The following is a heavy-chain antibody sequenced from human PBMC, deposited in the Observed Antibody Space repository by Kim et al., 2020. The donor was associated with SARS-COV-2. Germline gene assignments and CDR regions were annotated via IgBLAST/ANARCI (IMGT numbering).Heavy chain of an antibody. J-gene: IGHJ3*02. CDR3: AKDRPDSGAFDI. Sequence: YYADSVKGRFTISRDNSKNTLYLQMNSLRAEDTAVYYCAKDRPDSGAFDIWGQGTMVTVSS. V-gene: IGHV3-30*02.